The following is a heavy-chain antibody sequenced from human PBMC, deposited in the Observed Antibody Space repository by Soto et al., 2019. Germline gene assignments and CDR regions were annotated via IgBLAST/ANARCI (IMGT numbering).Heavy chain of an antibody. Sequence: GASVKVSCKVSGYTLTELSMHWVRQAPGKGLEWMGGFDPEDGETIYAQKFQGRVTMTRDTSISTAYMELSRLRSDDTAVYYCARGRTGTTSYFDYWGQGNLVTVSS. V-gene: IGHV1-24*01. J-gene: IGHJ4*02. D-gene: IGHD1-1*01. CDR2: FDPEDGET. CDR3: ARGRTGTTSYFDY. CDR1: GYTLTELS.